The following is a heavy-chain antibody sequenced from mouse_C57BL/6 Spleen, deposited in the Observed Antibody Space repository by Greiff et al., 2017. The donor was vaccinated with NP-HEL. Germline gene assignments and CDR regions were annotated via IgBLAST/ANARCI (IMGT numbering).Heavy chain of an antibody. CDR3: AYDGSWFAY. CDR2: INPYNGGT. V-gene: IGHV1-19*01. D-gene: IGHD2-3*01. CDR1: GYTFTDYY. Sequence: VQLQQSGPVLVKPGASVKMSCKASGYTFTDYYMNWVKQSHGKSLEWIGVINPYNGGTSYNQKFKGKATLTVDKSSSTAYMELNSLTSEDSAVYYCAYDGSWFAYWGQGTLVTGSA. J-gene: IGHJ3*01.